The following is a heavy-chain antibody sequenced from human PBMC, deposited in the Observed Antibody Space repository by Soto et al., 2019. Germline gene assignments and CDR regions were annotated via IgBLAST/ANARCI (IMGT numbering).Heavy chain of an antibody. D-gene: IGHD6-25*01. CDR1: GGSISSSSYY. CDR3: ARTSRLPRWRYYFDY. Sequence: SETLSLTCTVSGGSISSSSYYWGWIRQPPGKGLEWIGSIYYSGSTYYNPSLKSRVTISVDTSKNQFSLKLSSVTAADTAVYYCARTSRLPRWRYYFDYWGQGTLVTVSS. V-gene: IGHV4-39*01. J-gene: IGHJ4*02. CDR2: IYYSGST.